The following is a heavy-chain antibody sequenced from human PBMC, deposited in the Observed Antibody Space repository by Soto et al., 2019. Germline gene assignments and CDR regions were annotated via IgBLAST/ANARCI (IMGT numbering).Heavy chain of an antibody. Sequence: QVQLVQSGAEVKKPGSSVKVSCKSSGGTFSNYGFSWVRQAPGQGLECMGVIVPIFGAEHPQKFQGRVTITADESTNTVFMELRGLRSEDTAVYYCAKDDVIMMIAFDYWGQGTLVTVSS. CDR3: AKDDVIMMIAFDY. J-gene: IGHJ4*02. D-gene: IGHD2-21*01. CDR2: IVPIFGA. V-gene: IGHV1-69*12. CDR1: GGTFSNYG.